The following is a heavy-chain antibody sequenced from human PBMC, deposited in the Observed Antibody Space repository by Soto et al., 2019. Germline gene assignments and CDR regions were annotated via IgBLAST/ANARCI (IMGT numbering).Heavy chain of an antibody. J-gene: IGHJ6*02. V-gene: IGHV3-23*04. CDR1: GYTFTTYA. CDR3: AKDPGAEMSDYSMEV. D-gene: IGHD3-10*01. Sequence: VQLVQSGAEVKKHGASLKVSCKASGYTFTTYAIHWVRQAPGQRLEWVSGITGSGMTTYYVDSVKGRFTLSRDNTRNTLYLQMTMVRAEDTGLYYWAKDPGAEMSDYSMEVWGQGTTGTFAS. CDR2: ITGSGMTT.